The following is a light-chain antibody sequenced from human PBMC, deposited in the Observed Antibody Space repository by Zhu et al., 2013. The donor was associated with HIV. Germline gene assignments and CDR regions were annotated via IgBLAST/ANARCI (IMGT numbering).Light chain of an antibody. Sequence: EIVLTQSPGTLSLSPGERATLSCTASQSVSSSYLTWYQQRPGQAPRLLIYGASSRATGIPDRFSGSGSGTDFTLTITGLEPEDIGMYFCQRFGSSVTWTFGQGTNLEIK. CDR3: QRFGSSVTWT. J-gene: IGKJ1*01. CDR2: GAS. CDR1: QSVSSSY. V-gene: IGKV3-20*01.